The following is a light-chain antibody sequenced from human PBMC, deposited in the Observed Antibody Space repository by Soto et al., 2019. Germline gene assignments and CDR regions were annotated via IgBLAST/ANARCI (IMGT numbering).Light chain of an antibody. CDR1: QGIGST. V-gene: IGKV3-15*01. CDR3: QRYNNWPLT. CDR2: GAS. Sequence: EIVITQSPSTLSVSPGERATLSCRASQGIGSTLAWYQQKPGQTPRLLIYGASTRATGVPARFSGSGSGTEFTLTINSLQSEDSAVYYCQRYNNWPLTFGGGTKVDIK. J-gene: IGKJ4*01.